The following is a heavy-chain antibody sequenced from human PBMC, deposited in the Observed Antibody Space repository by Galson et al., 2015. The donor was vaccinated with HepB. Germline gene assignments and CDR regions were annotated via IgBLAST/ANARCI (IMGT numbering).Heavy chain of an antibody. D-gene: IGHD3-16*02. Sequence: QSGAEVKKPGESLRISCKGSGYSFTSYWISWVRQMPGKGLEWMGRIEPSDSYTNYSPSFQGHVTISADKSISTAYLQWSSLKASDTAMYYCARQQMITFGGVIAGPGAFDIWGQGTMVTVSS. V-gene: IGHV5-10-1*01. J-gene: IGHJ3*02. CDR3: ARQQMITFGGVIAGPGAFDI. CDR1: GYSFTSYW. CDR2: IEPSDSYT.